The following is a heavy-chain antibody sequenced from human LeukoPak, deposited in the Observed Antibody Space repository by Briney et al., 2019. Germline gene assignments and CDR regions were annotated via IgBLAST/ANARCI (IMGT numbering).Heavy chain of an antibody. V-gene: IGHV3-23*01. CDR2: ISDSGGRT. J-gene: IGHJ4*02. CDR1: GFTFSNYA. Sequence: GGPLRLSCAASGFTFSNYAIHWVRRAPGKGLEWVAGISDSGGRTKYADSVKGRFTISRDNSKNTLYLQMNSLRAEDTAVYFCAKRGVVIRVILVGFHKEAYYFDSWGQGALVTVSS. CDR3: AKRGVVIRVILVGFHKEAYYFDS. D-gene: IGHD3-22*01.